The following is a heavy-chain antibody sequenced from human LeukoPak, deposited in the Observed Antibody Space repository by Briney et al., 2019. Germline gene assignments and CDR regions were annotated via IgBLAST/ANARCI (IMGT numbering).Heavy chain of an antibody. CDR2: MNPNSGNT. J-gene: IGHJ4*02. V-gene: IGHV1-8*01. CDR1: GYTFSSYD. Sequence: ASVKVSCKASGYTFSSYDINWVRQATGQGLEWMGWMNPNSGNTGYAQKFQGRVTMTRNTSISTAYMELSSLRSEDTAVYYCARVPRQTADLDYWGPGNLVTVSS. CDR3: ARVPRQTADLDY.